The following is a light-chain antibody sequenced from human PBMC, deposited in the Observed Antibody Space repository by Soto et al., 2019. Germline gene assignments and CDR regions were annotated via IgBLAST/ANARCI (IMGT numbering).Light chain of an antibody. Sequence: EIVLTQSPATLSLSPGERATLSCRASQSISSYLDWYQQKRGQAPRLLIYDASKMARGIPARFSGSGSGTDFTLTISSLEPEDFAVNYCQQRDILQITFGQGTRLEIK. CDR2: DAS. V-gene: IGKV3-11*01. J-gene: IGKJ5*01. CDR1: QSISSY. CDR3: QQRDILQIT.